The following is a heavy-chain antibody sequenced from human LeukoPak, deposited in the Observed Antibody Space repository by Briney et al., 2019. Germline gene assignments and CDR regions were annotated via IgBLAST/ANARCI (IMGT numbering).Heavy chain of an antibody. CDR3: ARGLNSGSYTQFDP. CDR2: INPNSGGT. D-gene: IGHD1-26*01. CDR1: GYTFTGYY. V-gene: IGHV1-2*02. J-gene: IGHJ5*02. Sequence: GASVKVSCKASGYTFTGYYMHWVRQAPGQGLEWMGWINPNSGGTNYAQKFQGRVTMTRDTSISTAYMELSRLRSDDTAVYYSARGLNSGSYTQFDPWGQGTLVTVSS.